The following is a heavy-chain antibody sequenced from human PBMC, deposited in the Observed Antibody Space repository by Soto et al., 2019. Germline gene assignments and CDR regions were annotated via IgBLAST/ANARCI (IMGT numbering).Heavy chain of an antibody. V-gene: IGHV3-7*03. CDR3: ARAPDGSGSYYYFDT. Sequence: GGSLRLSCVASGFTFSNYWMSWVRQAPGKGLQWVANINRDGSGKYYVDSLKGRFTITRENAENSLYLEMNTLRAEDTACYYCARAPDGSGSYYYFDTWGQGTLVTVSS. CDR1: GFTFSNYW. CDR2: INRDGSGK. J-gene: IGHJ4*02. D-gene: IGHD3-22*01.